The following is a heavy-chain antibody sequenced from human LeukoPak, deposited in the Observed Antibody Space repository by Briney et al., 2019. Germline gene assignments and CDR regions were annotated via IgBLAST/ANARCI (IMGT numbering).Heavy chain of an antibody. CDR2: ISSDGSNR. CDR1: GLTFSHYA. D-gene: IGHD6-6*01. V-gene: IGHV3-30-3*01. Sequence: GRSLRLSCAAPGLTFSHYAMNWVRWAPGKGLEWVAVISSDGSNRFYADSVKGRFTVSRDNSKNTLYLQMNSLRVEDTAVYYCARDNDTDYSSSPGWFDSWGQGTLVTVSS. CDR3: ARDNDTDYSSSPGWFDS. J-gene: IGHJ5*01.